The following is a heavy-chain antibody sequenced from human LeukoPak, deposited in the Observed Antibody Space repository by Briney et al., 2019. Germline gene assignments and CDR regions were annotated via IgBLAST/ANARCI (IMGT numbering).Heavy chain of an antibody. V-gene: IGHV1-69*05. CDR2: IIPIFGTA. CDR3: ARSVVPAAILGAGDYYMDV. Sequence: SVKVSCKASGGTFSSYAISWVRQAPGQGLEWMGGIIPIFGTANYAQKFQGRVTMTTDTSTSTAYMELRSLRSDDTAVYYCARSVVPAAILGAGDYYMDVWGKGTTVTISS. J-gene: IGHJ6*03. D-gene: IGHD2-2*01. CDR1: GGTFSSYA.